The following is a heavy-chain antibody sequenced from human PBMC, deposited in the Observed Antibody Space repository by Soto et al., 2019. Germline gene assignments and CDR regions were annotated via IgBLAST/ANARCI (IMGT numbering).Heavy chain of an antibody. CDR1: GFTFSTYA. CDR3: AKQLRSISPRSPIAY. V-gene: IGHV3-23*01. J-gene: IGHJ4*02. D-gene: IGHD2-21*01. CDR2: IRGSGGST. Sequence: EMQLLESGGGLVQPGGSLRLSCAVSGFTFSTYAMTWVRQAPGKGLEWVSGIRGSGGSTYYADSVKGRFTISRDNSKNTLYLQMNSLRAEDTAVYYCAKQLRSISPRSPIAYCGPGTLVTVSS.